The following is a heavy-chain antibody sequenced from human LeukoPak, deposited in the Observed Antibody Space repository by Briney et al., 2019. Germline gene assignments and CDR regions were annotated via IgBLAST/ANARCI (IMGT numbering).Heavy chain of an antibody. D-gene: IGHD3-10*01. CDR2: ISGSGGST. V-gene: IGHV3-23*01. CDR3: AKDRDGWYYGSGSYPDY. J-gene: IGHJ4*02. CDR1: GFTFSSYA. Sequence: GGSLRLSCAASGFTFSSYAMSWVRQAPGKGLEWVSAISGSGGSTYYADSVKGRFTISRDNSKNTLHLQMNSLRAEDTAVYYCAKDRDGWYYGSGSYPDYWGQGTLVTVSS.